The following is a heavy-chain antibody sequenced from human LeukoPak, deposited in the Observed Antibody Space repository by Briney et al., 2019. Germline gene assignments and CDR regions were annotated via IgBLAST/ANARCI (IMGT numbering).Heavy chain of an antibody. CDR2: INHSGST. CDR1: GGSISSYY. V-gene: IGHV4-34*01. D-gene: IGHD6-19*01. CDR3: ARMIAVAGARWFDP. Sequence: SETLSLTCTVPGGSISSYYWSWIRQPPGKGLEWIGEINHSGSTNYNPSLKSRVTISVDTSKNQFSLKLSSVTAADTAVYYCARMIAVAGARWFDPWGQGTLVTVSS. J-gene: IGHJ5*02.